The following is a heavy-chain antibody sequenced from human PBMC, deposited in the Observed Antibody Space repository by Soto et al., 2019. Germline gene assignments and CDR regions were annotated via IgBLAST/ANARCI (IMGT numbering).Heavy chain of an antibody. CDR3: AKGRVLRFLEWLWNDAFDI. Sequence: GGSLRLSCAASGFTFSSYAMSWVRQAPGKGLEWVSAISGSGGSTYYADSVKGRFTISRDNSKNTLYLQMNSLRAEDTAVYYCAKGRVLRFLEWLWNDAFDIWAQGTMVTVSS. CDR2: ISGSGGST. J-gene: IGHJ3*02. CDR1: GFTFSSYA. D-gene: IGHD3-3*01. V-gene: IGHV3-23*01.